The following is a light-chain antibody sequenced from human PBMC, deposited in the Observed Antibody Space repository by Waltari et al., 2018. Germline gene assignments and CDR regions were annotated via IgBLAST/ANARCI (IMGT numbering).Light chain of an antibody. J-gene: IGKJ5*01. Sequence: DIVLTQSPATLSLSPGEKATLSCRASQSVDTFLAWYQQKPGQAPRLIIYDASHRATGIPGRFHGSGSGTDFTLTITYVEPEDFGVYYCQQRGSWPPITFGQGTRLEIK. V-gene: IGKV3-11*01. CDR3: QQRGSWPPIT. CDR2: DAS. CDR1: QSVDTF.